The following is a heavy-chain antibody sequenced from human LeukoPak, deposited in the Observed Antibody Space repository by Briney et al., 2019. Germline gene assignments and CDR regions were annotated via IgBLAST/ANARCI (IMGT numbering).Heavy chain of an antibody. CDR2: MNPNSGNT. D-gene: IGHD3-22*01. J-gene: IGHJ6*03. Sequence: ASVKVSCEASGYTFTSYDINWVRQATGQGLEWMGWMNPNSGNTGYAQKFQGRVTMTRNTSIGTAYMELSSLRSEDTAVYYCAGATYYYDSSGYREDPYYYYMDVWGKGTTVTVSS. CDR3: AGATYYYDSSGYREDPYYYYMDV. CDR1: GYTFTSYD. V-gene: IGHV1-8*01.